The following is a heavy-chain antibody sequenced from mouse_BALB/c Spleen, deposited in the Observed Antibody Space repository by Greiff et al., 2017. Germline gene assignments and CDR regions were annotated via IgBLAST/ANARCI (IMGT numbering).Heavy chain of an antibody. CDR2: IRNKANGYTT. CDR1: GFTFTDYY. CDR3: ARDKDWYFDV. J-gene: IGHJ1*01. V-gene: IGHV7-3*02. Sequence: EVHLVESGGGLVQPGGSLRLSCATSGFTFTDYYMSWVRQPPGKALEWLGFIRNKANGYTTEYSASVKGRFTISRDNSQSILYLQMNTLRAEDSATYYCARDKDWYFDVWGAGTTVTVSS.